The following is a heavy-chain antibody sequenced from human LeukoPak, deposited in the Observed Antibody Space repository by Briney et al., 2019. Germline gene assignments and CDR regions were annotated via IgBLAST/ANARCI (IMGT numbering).Heavy chain of an antibody. CDR1: GFTFTSSA. D-gene: IGHD2-15*01. CDR2: IVVGSGNT. J-gene: IGHJ2*01. V-gene: IGHV1-58*02. CDR3: AAVRESGYCSGGSCYWYFDL. Sequence: GASVKVSCKASGFTFTSSAMQWVRQARGQRLEWIGWIVVGSGNTNYAQKFQERVTITRDMSTSTAYMELSSLRSEDTAVYYCAAVRESGYCSGGSCYWYFDLWGRGTLVTVSS.